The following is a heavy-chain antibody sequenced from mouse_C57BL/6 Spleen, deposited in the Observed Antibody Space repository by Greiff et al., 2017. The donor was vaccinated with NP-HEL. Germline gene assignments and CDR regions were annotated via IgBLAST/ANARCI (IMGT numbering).Heavy chain of an antibody. V-gene: IGHV5-9-1*02. Sequence: EVKLVESGEGLVKPGGSLKLSCAASGFTFSSYAMSWVRQTPEKRLEWVAYISSGGDYIYYADTVKGRFTISRDNARNTLYLQMSSLKSEDTAMYYCTRDVPYYGSSYSYAMDYWGQGTSVTVSS. CDR3: TRDVPYYGSSYSYAMDY. D-gene: IGHD1-1*01. J-gene: IGHJ4*01. CDR2: ISSGGDYI. CDR1: GFTFSSYA.